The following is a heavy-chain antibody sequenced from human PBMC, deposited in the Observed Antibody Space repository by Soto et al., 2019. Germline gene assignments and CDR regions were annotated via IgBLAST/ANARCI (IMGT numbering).Heavy chain of an antibody. D-gene: IGHD2-2*01. V-gene: IGHV1-18*01. Sequence: ASVKVSCKGFGYSFMKYGINWVRQAPGQGLEWVGWISPYSGYTHSAQKFHGRLTLTTDTAASTAYMELRILRSADTALYYCAREARVLSPAAQPSRFDSWGQGNLVTVSS. CDR1: GYSFMKYG. CDR2: ISPYSGYT. CDR3: AREARVLSPAAQPSRFDS. J-gene: IGHJ4*02.